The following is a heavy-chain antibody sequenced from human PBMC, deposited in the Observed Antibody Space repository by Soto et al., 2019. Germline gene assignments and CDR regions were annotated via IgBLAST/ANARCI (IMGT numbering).Heavy chain of an antibody. J-gene: IGHJ4*02. Sequence: GGSLGLSCAASGFIFGNRGLTWVRQAPGRALDGCLNINVNAIDTHYADSVKGRFTLSRANSKSTLDLQRNSLRAEYTAIYYRVSWVSAHFDFWAPGTLVAFSS. CDR1: GFIFGNRG. V-gene: IGHV3-23*01. CDR3: VSWVSAHFDF. CDR2: INVNAIDT. D-gene: IGHD3-16*01.